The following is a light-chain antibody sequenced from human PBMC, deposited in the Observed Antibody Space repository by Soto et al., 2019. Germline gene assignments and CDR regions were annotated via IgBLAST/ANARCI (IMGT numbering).Light chain of an antibody. CDR2: DVS. Sequence: EIVLTQSPGTLSLSPGEGATPFSRASQSVSNNYLGWYKQKSGQAARLLIYDVSNKANDVPDRFSGSGSETDSTITISGLEPEEFEVYYFQQYATAPLAFSGGTKLEIK. CDR1: QSVSNNY. J-gene: IGKJ4*01. CDR3: QQYATAPLA. V-gene: IGKV3-20*01.